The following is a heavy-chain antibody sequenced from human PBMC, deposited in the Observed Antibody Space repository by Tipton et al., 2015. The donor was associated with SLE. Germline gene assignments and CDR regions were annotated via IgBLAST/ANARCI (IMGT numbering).Heavy chain of an antibody. CDR1: GGSISSYY. J-gene: IGHJ4*02. CDR3: ATCSGGSCYYFDY. D-gene: IGHD2-15*01. Sequence: TLSLTCTVSGGSISSYYWSWIRQPPGKGLEWIGYIYYSGSTNYNPSLKSRVTISVDTSKNQFSLKLSSVTAADTAAYYCATCSGGSCYYFDYWGQGTLVTVSS. CDR2: IYYSGST. V-gene: IGHV4-59*01.